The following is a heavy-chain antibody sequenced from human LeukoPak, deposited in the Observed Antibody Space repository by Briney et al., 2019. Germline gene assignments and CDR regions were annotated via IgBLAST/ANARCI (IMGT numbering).Heavy chain of an antibody. CDR1: GYTFTSYY. D-gene: IGHD3-22*01. CDR3: ARDWENYYDSSGYQPAFDI. Sequence: ASVKVSCKASGYTFTSYYMHWVRQAPGQGLEWMGIINPSGGSTSYAQKFQGRVTMTRDMSTSTVYMELSSLRSEDTAVYYCARDWENYYDSSGYQPAFDIWGQGTMVTVSS. J-gene: IGHJ3*02. CDR2: INPSGGST. V-gene: IGHV1-46*01.